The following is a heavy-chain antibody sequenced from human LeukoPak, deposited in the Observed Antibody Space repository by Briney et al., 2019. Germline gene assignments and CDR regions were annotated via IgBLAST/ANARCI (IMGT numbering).Heavy chain of an antibody. D-gene: IGHD3-3*01. V-gene: IGHV3-9*01. J-gene: IGHJ6*04. CDR3: ARVPRRFLEWLSLEMDV. CDR2: ISWNSGSI. CDR1: GFIFHNYA. Sequence: GGSLRLSCAASGFIFHNYAMNWVRQAPGKGLEWVSGISWNSGSIGYADSVKGRFTISRDNAKNSLYLQMNSLRAEDTAVYYCARVPRRFLEWLSLEMDVWGKGTTVTVSS.